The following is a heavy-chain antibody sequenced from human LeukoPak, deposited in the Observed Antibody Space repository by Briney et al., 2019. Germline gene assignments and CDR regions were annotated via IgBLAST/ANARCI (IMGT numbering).Heavy chain of an antibody. CDR2: INAGNGNT. V-gene: IGHV1-3*01. Sequence: ASVKVSCKASGYSFTSYGMHWVRQAPGQGLEWMGWINAGNGNTKYSQKSQGRVTITRDTSASTAYMELSSLRSEDTAVYYCAREAGYCSSTRCYDSYYYYDMDVWGQETTVTVSS. CDR1: GYSFTSYG. D-gene: IGHD2-2*01. CDR3: AREAGYCSSTRCYDSYYYYDMDV. J-gene: IGHJ6*02.